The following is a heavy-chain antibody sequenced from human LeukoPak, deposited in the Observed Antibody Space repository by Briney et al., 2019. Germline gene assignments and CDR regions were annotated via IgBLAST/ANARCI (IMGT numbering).Heavy chain of an antibody. J-gene: IGHJ4*02. CDR3: ARDGDY. CDR2: IKQDGSEK. V-gene: IGHV3-7*01. CDR1: GFTFVSYW. Sequence: GGSLRLSCAASGFTFVSYWMSWVRQAPGKGLEWVANIKQDGSEKYYVDSVKGRFTISRDNAKNSLYLQMNSLRAEDTAVYYCARDGDYWGQGTLVTVYS.